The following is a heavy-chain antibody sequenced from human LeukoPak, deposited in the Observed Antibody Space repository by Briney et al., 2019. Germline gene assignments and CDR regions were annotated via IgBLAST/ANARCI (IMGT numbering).Heavy chain of an antibody. CDR2: ISSSGSTI. Sequence: PGGSLRLSCAASGFTFSSYGMNWVRQAPGKGLEWVSYISSSGSTIYYADSVKGRFTISRDNAKNSLYLQMNSLRAEDTAVYYCASHQLLHAIFDYWGQGTLVTVSS. V-gene: IGHV3-48*04. CDR3: ASHQLLHAIFDY. J-gene: IGHJ4*02. D-gene: IGHD2-2*01. CDR1: GFTFSSYG.